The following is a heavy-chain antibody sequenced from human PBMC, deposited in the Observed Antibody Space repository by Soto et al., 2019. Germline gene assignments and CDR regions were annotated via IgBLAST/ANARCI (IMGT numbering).Heavy chain of an antibody. D-gene: IGHD6-19*01. CDR2: IIPIFGTA. V-gene: IGHV1-69*13. Sequence: GASVKVSCKASGGTFSSYAISWVRQAPGQGLEWMGGIIPIFGTANYAQKFQGRVTITADDSTSTAYMELSSLRSEDTAVYYCARMIAVAGTRRFDPWGQGTLVTVSS. CDR1: GGTFSSYA. CDR3: ARMIAVAGTRRFDP. J-gene: IGHJ5*02.